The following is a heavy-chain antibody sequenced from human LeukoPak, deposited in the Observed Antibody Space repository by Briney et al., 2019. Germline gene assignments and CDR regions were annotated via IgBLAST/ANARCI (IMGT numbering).Heavy chain of an antibody. J-gene: IGHJ4*02. CDR2: IYYSGST. CDR1: GGSNSSSSYY. Sequence: PSETLSLTCTVSGGSNSSSSYYWGWIRQPPGKGLEWIGSIYYSGSTYYNPSLKSRVTISVDTSKNQFSLKLSPVTAADTAVYYCARHGSDYYDSSGYPDYWGQGTLVTVSS. V-gene: IGHV4-39*01. CDR3: ARHGSDYYDSSGYPDY. D-gene: IGHD3-22*01.